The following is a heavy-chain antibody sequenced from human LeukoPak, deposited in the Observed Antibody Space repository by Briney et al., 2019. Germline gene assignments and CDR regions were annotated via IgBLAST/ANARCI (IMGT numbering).Heavy chain of an antibody. CDR1: GFTFNIHT. CDR2: ISGDGRNE. Sequence: GRSLRLSCAASGFTFNIHTMYWVRQAPGKGLEWVAAISGDGRNEFYADSVKGRFTISRDNSKNTLYLQMNSLKDEDAALYYCAKDLSRTYALDIWGQGTMVTVSS. CDR3: AKDLSRTYALDI. D-gene: IGHD2-2*01. J-gene: IGHJ3*02. V-gene: IGHV3-30*04.